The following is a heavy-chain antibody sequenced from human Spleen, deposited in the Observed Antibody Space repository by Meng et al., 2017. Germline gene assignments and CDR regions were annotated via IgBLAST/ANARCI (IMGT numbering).Heavy chain of an antibody. J-gene: IGHJ1*01. CDR1: GFTFSSYA. D-gene: IGHD3-9*01. CDR3: AKDVWSFDILTGYRSEYFQH. Sequence: GESLKISCAASGFTFSSYAMSWVRQAPGKGLEWVSAISGSGGSTYYADSVKGRFTISRDNSKNTLYLQMNSLRAEDTAVYYCAKDVWSFDILTGYRSEYFQHWGQGTLVTVSS. CDR2: ISGSGGST. V-gene: IGHV3-23*01.